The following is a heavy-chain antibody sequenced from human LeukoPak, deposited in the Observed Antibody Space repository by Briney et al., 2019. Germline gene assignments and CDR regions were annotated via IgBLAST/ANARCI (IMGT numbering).Heavy chain of an antibody. CDR1: GGSISSYY. CDR3: AGRRGTYYDILTGYHDQYYFDY. J-gene: IGHJ4*02. Sequence: PSETLSLTCTVSGGSISSYYWSWIRQPAGKGLEWIGRIYTSGSTNYNPSLKSRVTMSVDTSKNQFSLTLSSVTAADTHVYYCAGRRGTYYDILTGYHDQYYFDYWGQGTLVTVSS. CDR2: IYTSGST. D-gene: IGHD3-9*01. V-gene: IGHV4-4*07.